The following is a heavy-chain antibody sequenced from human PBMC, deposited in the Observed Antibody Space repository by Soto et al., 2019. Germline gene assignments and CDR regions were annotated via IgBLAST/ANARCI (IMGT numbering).Heavy chain of an antibody. J-gene: IGHJ4*02. V-gene: IGHV4-59*08. CDR3: AGGAAGIFDY. CDR2: IYYSGST. D-gene: IGHD6-13*01. CDR1: GGSISSYY. Sequence: SETLSLTCTVSGGSISSYYWSWIRQPPGKGLEWIGYIYYSGSTNYNPSLKIRVTISVDTSKNQFSLKLSSVTSADTAVYYCAGGAAGIFDYWGQGTLVTVSS.